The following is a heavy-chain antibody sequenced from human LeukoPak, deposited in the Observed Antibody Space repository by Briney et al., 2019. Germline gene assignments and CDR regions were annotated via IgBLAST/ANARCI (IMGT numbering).Heavy chain of an antibody. CDR3: VRDSGYGMDV. V-gene: IGHV3-7*01. CDR1: GFTFNSHW. Sequence: PGGSLRRSCAASGFTFNSHWMNWVRQAPGKGLEWVANIKQDGSEKYYVGSVKGRFTISRDNAKNSLYLEMNSLRAEETAVYYCVRDSGYGMDVWGQGTTVTVSS. J-gene: IGHJ6*02. CDR2: IKQDGSEK.